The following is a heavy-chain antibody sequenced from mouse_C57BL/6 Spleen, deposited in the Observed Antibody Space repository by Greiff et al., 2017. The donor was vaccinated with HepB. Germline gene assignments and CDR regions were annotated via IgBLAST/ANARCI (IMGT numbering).Heavy chain of an antibody. D-gene: IGHD4-1*01. CDR2: ITHSGET. Sequence: VQLMESGPGLVKPSQSLFLTCSITGFPITSGYYWIWIRQSPGKPLEWMGYITHSGETFYNPSLQSPISITRETSKNQFFLQLNSVTTEDTAMYYCAGDPNRYWYFDVWGTGTTVTVSS. J-gene: IGHJ1*03. CDR3: AGDPNRYWYFDV. V-gene: IGHV12-3*01. CDR1: GFPITSGYY.